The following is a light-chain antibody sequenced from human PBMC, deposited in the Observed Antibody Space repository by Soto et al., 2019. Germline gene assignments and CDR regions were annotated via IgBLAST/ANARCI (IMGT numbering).Light chain of an antibody. V-gene: IGLV2-23*01. Sequence: QSALTQPASVSGSPGQSITISCTGISSDIGSYNLVSWYQHHPGKAPKLMIYEGSKRPSGVSNRFSGSKSGNTASLTISGLQAEDEADYYCCSYAGGSTPVVFGGGTKLTVL. CDR3: CSYAGGSTPVV. CDR1: SSDIGSYNL. J-gene: IGLJ2*01. CDR2: EGS.